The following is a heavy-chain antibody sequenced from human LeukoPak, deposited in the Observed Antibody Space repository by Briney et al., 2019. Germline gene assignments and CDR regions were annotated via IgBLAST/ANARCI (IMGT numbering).Heavy chain of an antibody. D-gene: IGHD2-8*01. CDR2: IYPNSGAT. CDR3: ARDGVSTTPDFDY. J-gene: IGHJ4*02. CDR1: GYAFTAYY. Sequence: ASVKVSCKTSGYAFTAYYMYWLRQASGQGLECMGWIYPNSGATGYAQYFQGRVTMTRDTSVSTIYMELSRLRSDDTAVYYCARDGVSTTPDFDYWGQGTLVTVSS. V-gene: IGHV1-2*02.